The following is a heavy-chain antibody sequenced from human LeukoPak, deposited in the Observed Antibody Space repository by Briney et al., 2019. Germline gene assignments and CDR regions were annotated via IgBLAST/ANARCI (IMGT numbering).Heavy chain of an antibody. CDR3: AKAGYQLDYYYYMDV. J-gene: IGHJ6*03. V-gene: IGHV3-48*03. D-gene: IGHD2-2*01. Sequence: GGSLRLSCAASGFTFSSYEMNWVRQAPGKGLERVSYISSSGSTIYYADSVKGRFTISRDNSKNTLYLQMSSLRTEDTAVYYCAKAGYQLDYYYYMDVWGKGTTVTISS. CDR1: GFTFSSYE. CDR2: ISSSGSTI.